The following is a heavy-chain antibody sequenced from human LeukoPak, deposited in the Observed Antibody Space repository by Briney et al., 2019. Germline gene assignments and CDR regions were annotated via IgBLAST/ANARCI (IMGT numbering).Heavy chain of an antibody. V-gene: IGHV3-43*02. D-gene: IGHD6-13*01. CDR1: GFTFDDYA. CDR3: AKDLERHTTPRSIAAAGTLNYYGMDV. J-gene: IGHJ6*02. CDR2: ISGDGGST. Sequence: GGSLRLSCAASGFTFDDYAMHWVRQAPGKGLEWVSLISGDGGSTYYADSVKGRFTISRDNSKNSLYLQMNSLRTEDTALYYCAKDLERHTTPRSIAAAGTLNYYGMDVWGQGTTVTVSS.